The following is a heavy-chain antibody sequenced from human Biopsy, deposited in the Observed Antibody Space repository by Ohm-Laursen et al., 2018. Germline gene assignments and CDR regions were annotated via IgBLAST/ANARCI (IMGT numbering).Heavy chain of an antibody. CDR1: GDSISSYY. J-gene: IGHJ4*02. D-gene: IGHD6-19*01. CDR2: VYIGGNT. V-gene: IGHV4-59*01. Sequence: GTLSLTCPVSGDSISSYYWSWIRQPPGQGLEYIGFVYIGGNTNYNPSLKSRVTISVDMSRNQFSLKLDSVTAADTAVYYCARGMRSSGWPFFDYWGQGILVTVSS. CDR3: ARGMRSSGWPFFDY.